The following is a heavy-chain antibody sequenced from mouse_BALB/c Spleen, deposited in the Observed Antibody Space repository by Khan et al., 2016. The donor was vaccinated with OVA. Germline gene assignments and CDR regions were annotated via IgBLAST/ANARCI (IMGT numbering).Heavy chain of an antibody. V-gene: IGHV2-9*02. CDR2: IWAGGST. D-gene: IGHD1-1*01. J-gene: IGHJ1*01. CDR1: GFSLTSYG. CDR3: ARDTTVESYWYFDV. Sequence: QVQLKESGPGLVAPSQSLSITCTVSGFSLTSYGVHWVRQPPGKGLEWLGVIWAGGSTNNNSALLSRLNISKDNSKSQVFLKMNGLQTDDTAMYYCARDTTVESYWYFDVGGAGTTVTVSS.